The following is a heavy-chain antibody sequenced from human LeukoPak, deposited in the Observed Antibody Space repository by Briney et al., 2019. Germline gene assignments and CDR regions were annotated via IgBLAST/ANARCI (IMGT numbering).Heavy chain of an antibody. CDR1: GFTFSDYY. J-gene: IGHJ4*02. Sequence: PGGSPRLSCAASGFTFSDYYMSWIRQAPGKGLEWVSYISSDSTYTNYADSVKGRFTISRDNAKNSLYLQMNNLEAEDTAVYYCARDSDSSGWSRGFDYWGQGTLATVSS. CDR2: ISSDSTYT. CDR3: ARDSDSSGWSRGFDY. D-gene: IGHD6-19*01. V-gene: IGHV3-11*05.